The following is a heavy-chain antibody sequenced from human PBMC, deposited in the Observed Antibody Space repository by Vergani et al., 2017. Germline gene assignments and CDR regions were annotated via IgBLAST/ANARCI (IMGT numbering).Heavy chain of an antibody. J-gene: IGHJ4*02. Sequence: QVQLQESGPGLVQPSQTLSLTCTVSGGSISSGSYYWSWIRQPAGKGLDWIGRIYTSGGTNYNPSLKSLVTISVDTSNHQFSLKLNPVTAADPAVYYCARYPGIRGGLRVFDYWGQGTLVTVSS. CDR3: ARYPGIRGGLRVFDY. CDR1: GGSISSGSYY. CDR2: IYTSGGT. D-gene: IGHD3-10*01. V-gene: IGHV4-61*02.